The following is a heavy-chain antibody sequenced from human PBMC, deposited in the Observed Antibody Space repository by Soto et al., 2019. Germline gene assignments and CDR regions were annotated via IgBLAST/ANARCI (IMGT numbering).Heavy chain of an antibody. CDR1: GFTFCSYW. CDR2: INSDGGST. V-gene: IGHV3-74*01. Sequence: GGSLRLSCAASGFTFCSYWMHWVRQTPGKGLVWVSRINSDGGSTSYADSVKGRFTISRDNAKNTLYLQMNSLRAEDTAVYYCVRSGGATYAFDMWGQGTMVTVSS. J-gene: IGHJ3*02. D-gene: IGHD5-12*01. CDR3: VRSGGATYAFDM.